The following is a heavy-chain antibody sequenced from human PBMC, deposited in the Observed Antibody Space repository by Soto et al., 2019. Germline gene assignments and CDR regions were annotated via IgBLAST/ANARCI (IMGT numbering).Heavy chain of an antibody. CDR3: GSNFIYYYYYYMDV. Sequence: PGGSLRLSCAASGFTFSSYAMSWVRQAPGKGLEWVSAISGSGGSTYYADSVKGRFTISRDNSKNTLYLQMNSLRAEDTAVYYCGSNFIYYYYYYMDVWGKGTTVTVSS. D-gene: IGHD4-4*01. J-gene: IGHJ6*03. CDR1: GFTFSSYA. V-gene: IGHV3-23*01. CDR2: ISGSGGST.